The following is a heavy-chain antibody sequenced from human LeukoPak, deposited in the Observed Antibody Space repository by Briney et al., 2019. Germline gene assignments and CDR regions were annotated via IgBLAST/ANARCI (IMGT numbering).Heavy chain of an antibody. V-gene: IGHV1-18*01. J-gene: IGHJ4*02. CDR3: ARAWFVGAANYSDY. CDR2: ISAYNGNT. Sequence: WASVKVSCKASGYTFTSYGISWVRQAPGQGLEWMGWISAYNGNTNYAQKLQGRVTMTTDTSTSTAYMELRSLRSDDTAVYYCARAWFVGAANYSDYWGQGTLVTVSS. D-gene: IGHD1-26*01. CDR1: GYTFTSYG.